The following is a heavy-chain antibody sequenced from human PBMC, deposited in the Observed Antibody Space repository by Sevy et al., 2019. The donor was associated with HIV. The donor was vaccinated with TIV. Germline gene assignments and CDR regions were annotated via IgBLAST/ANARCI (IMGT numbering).Heavy chain of an antibody. J-gene: IGHJ6*02. CDR1: GYSFTTSW. Sequence: GESLKISCKASGYSFTTSWIGWVRQMPGKGLEWMGIIFPADSDTRYSPSCQGQVTISADNSISTAYLQWSSLKASDTAMYYCARARGIPHYYYGMDVWGQGTTVPVSS. D-gene: IGHD1-26*01. CDR2: IFPADSDT. CDR3: ARARGIPHYYYGMDV. V-gene: IGHV5-51*01.